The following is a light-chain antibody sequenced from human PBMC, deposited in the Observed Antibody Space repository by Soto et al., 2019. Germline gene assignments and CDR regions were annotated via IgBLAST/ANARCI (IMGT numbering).Light chain of an antibody. Sequence: IQVTQSPSSVSASVGDIVTITCRASQGISGWLAWYQHKPGKAPKLLIYAASSLQSEVPSRFSGSGSGTEFTLTITSLQPEDFATYYCQQVDSFPLSFGGGTKVEIK. V-gene: IGKV1-12*01. CDR3: QQVDSFPLS. J-gene: IGKJ4*01. CDR1: QGISGW. CDR2: AAS.